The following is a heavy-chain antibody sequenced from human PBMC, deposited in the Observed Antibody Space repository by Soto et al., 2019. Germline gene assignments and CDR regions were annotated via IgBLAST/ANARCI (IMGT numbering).Heavy chain of an antibody. V-gene: IGHV3-15*01. D-gene: IGHD2-2*01. CDR1: GFTFNNAW. Sequence: EVQLVESGGGLVKPGGSLRLSCAASGFTFNNAWMNWVRQAPGKGLEWVGRIKSKTDGGTTDYAAPVKGRFTISRDDSRNTLYLQMNSLKTEDTAVYSCTTAIVVPRFDPWGQGTLVTVSS. J-gene: IGHJ5*02. CDR3: TTAIVVPRFDP. CDR2: IKSKTDGGTT.